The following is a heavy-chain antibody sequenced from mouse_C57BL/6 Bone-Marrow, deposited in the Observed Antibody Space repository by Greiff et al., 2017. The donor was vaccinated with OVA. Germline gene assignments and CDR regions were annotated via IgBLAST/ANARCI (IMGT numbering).Heavy chain of an antibody. J-gene: IGHJ2*01. Sequence: VQLKESGGDLVKPGGSLKLSCAASGFTFSSYGMSWVRQTPDKRLEWVATISSGGSYTYYPDSVKGRFTISRDNAKNTLYLQMSSLKSEDTAMYYCAIILYYFDYWGQGTTLTVSS. CDR3: AIILYYFDY. CDR1: GFTFSSYG. CDR2: ISSGGSYT. V-gene: IGHV5-6*01.